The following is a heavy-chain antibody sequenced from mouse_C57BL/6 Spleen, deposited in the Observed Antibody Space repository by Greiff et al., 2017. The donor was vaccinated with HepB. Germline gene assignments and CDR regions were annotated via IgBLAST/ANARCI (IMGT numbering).Heavy chain of an antibody. J-gene: IGHJ1*03. CDR3: ARRAYDSNHGYFDV. D-gene: IGHD2-5*01. V-gene: IGHV1-50*01. CDR2: IDPSDSYT. Sequence: QVQLQQPGAELVKPGASVKLSCKASGYTFTSYWMQWVKQRPGKGLEWIGEIDPSDSYTNYNQKFKGKATLTVYTSSSTAYMQLSSLTSEDSAVYYCARRAYDSNHGYFDVWGTGTTVTVSS. CDR1: GYTFTSYW.